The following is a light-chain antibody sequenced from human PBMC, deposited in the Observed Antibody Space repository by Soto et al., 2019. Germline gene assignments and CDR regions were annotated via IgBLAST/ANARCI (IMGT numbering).Light chain of an antibody. V-gene: IGKV3-20*01. Sequence: EIVLTQSPDTLSLSPGERATLSCRASQSVNSIYLAWYQQKPGQAPRLLIYGASSRATGIPDRFSGSGSGSDFTLTISRLEPEDFAVYYCHQYDSWTFGQGTKVDIK. CDR3: HQYDSWT. CDR2: GAS. CDR1: QSVNSIY. J-gene: IGKJ1*01.